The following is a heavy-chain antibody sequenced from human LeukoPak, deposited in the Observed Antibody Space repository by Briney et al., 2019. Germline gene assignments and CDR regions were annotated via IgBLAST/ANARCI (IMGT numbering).Heavy chain of an antibody. V-gene: IGHV3-49*04. CDR3: TSGWGDGYNWFDY. J-gene: IGHJ4*02. D-gene: IGHD5-24*01. CDR2: IRSKAYGGTT. Sequence: PGGSLRLSCTASGFTFGDYAMSWVRQAPGKGLEWVGFIRSKAYGGTTEYAASVKGRFTISRDDSKSIAYLQMNSLETEDTAVYYCTSGWGDGYNWFDYWGQGTLVTVSS. CDR1: GFTFGDYA.